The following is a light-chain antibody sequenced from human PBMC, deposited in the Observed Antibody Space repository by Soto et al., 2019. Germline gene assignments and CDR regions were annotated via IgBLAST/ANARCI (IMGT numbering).Light chain of an antibody. CDR1: VRVVGSCGP. CDR3: CSYVGARTYV. Sequence: QSALTQPASGSGSPGESITISCTGSVRVVGSCGPVSWYQQHPGQDPKLIIYEGNRRPSGDSSRFSGSKSGNTDSLTISGLQAEDEADYYCCSYVGARTYVFGAGTQVTVL. V-gene: IGLV2-23*01. CDR2: EGN. J-gene: IGLJ1*01.